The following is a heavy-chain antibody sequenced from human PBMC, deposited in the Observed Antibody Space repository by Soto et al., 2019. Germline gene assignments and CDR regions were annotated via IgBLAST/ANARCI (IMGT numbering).Heavy chain of an antibody. CDR2: IIPIFGTA. CDR1: GGTFSSYA. J-gene: IGHJ5*02. V-gene: IGHV1-69*01. Sequence: QVQLVQSGAEVKKPGSSVKVSCKASGGTFSSYAISWVRQAPGQGLEWMGGIIPIFGTANYAQKFQGRVTITAVEATSTASMELSSLRSEDTAVYYCARLSPNWNDPDWFDPWGQGTLVTVSS. D-gene: IGHD1-20*01. CDR3: ARLSPNWNDPDWFDP.